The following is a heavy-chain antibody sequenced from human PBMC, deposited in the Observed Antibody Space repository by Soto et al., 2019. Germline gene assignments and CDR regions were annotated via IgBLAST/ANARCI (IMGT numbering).Heavy chain of an antibody. CDR3: ARGRIVASIHDAFEI. D-gene: IGHD2-21*01. CDR2: ISAYNGKR. V-gene: IGHV1-18*01. J-gene: IGHJ3*02. CDR1: GYDFTSYG. Sequence: QGTLLQSGDEVKKPGASVRVSCRASGYDFTSYGISWVRQAPGQGLEWVSWISAYNGKRDTAQKFQGRVTMTLDTSTDTAHMELGDLTSADTAVYYCARGRIVASIHDAFEIWGQGTMVAVSS.